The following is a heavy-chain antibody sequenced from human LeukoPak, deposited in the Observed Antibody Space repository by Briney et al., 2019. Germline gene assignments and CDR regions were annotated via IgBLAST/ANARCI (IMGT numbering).Heavy chain of an antibody. CDR1: GFTFCSYW. CDR2: INSDGSTT. V-gene: IGHV3-74*01. J-gene: IGHJ4*02. D-gene: IGHD4-17*01. Sequence: GGSLRLSCAASGFTFCSYWMYLVRQAPGKGLVWVSRINSDGSTTSYADSVKGRFTISRDNSNNTLYLQMNSLRAEDTAVYYCAKVQVFGDEFFDYWGQGTLVTVSS. CDR3: AKVQVFGDEFFDY.